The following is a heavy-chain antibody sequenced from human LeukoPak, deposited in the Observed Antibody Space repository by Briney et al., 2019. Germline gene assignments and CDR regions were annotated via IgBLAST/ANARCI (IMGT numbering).Heavy chain of an antibody. J-gene: IGHJ6*02. CDR3: TRHDVVAVMGHGMAV. V-gene: IGHV4-59*08. CDR2: ISQNGIP. Sequence: SETLSLTCTVSGASIGSYYWSWMRQPPGKGLEWIGFISQNGIPHYTASLKSRVTISRDTSENRVSLILSSVTAADTAVYYCTRHDVVAVMGHGMAVWGQGTTVTVSS. D-gene: IGHD3-16*01. CDR1: GASIGSYY.